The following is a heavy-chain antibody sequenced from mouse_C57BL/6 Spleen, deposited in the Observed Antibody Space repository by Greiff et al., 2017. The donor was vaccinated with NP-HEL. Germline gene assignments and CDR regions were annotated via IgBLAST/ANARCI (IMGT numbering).Heavy chain of an antibody. CDR1: GFTFSSYA. CDR2: ISDGGSYT. J-gene: IGHJ1*03. CDR3: ARGPYYGSSPYWYFDV. V-gene: IGHV5-4*01. D-gene: IGHD1-1*01. Sequence: DVQLVESGGGLVKPGGSLKLSCAASGFTFSSYAMSWVRQTPEKRLEWVATISDGGSYTYYPDNVKGRFTISRDNAKNNLYLQMSHLKSEDTAMYYCARGPYYGSSPYWYFDVWGTGTTVTVSS.